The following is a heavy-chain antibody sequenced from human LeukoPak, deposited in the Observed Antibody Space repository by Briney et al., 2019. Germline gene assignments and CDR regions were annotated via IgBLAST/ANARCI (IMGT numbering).Heavy chain of an antibody. CDR2: ISNSGADT. V-gene: IGHV3-23*01. Sequence: GGSLRLSCAASGFIFNNYAVSWVRQTPEKGLAWVSGISNSGADTYYADSVKGRFTTSRDNSKNTLYLQMNSLRAEDTAVYYCAKEVGAHGVPYFDHWGQGTLLTVSS. CDR3: AKEVGAHGVPYFDH. CDR1: GFIFNNYA. D-gene: IGHD1-26*01. J-gene: IGHJ4*02.